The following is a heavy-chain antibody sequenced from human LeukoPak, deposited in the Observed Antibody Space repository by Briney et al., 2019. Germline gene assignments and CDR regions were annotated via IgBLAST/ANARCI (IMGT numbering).Heavy chain of an antibody. V-gene: IGHV6-1*01. D-gene: IGHD6-19*01. CDR1: GDSVSSKNGA. CDR2: TYYRPKWYS. CDR3: ARDVETSGWYTFDY. J-gene: IGHJ4*02. Sequence: SQTLSLTCAISGDSVSSKNGAWNWVRQSPSRGLEWLGRTYYRPKWYSDYAESVQGRMAINPDTSKNEFSLQLHSVTPEDTAVYYCARDVETSGWYTFDYWGQGTLVTVSS.